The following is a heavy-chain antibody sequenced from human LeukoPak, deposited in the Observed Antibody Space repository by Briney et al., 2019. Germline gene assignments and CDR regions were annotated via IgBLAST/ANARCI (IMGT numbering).Heavy chain of an antibody. D-gene: IGHD3-9*01. CDR2: IYHSGST. V-gene: IGHV4-38-2*02. J-gene: IGHJ4*02. CDR1: GYSISSGYY. CDR3: ATDILTGYYYFDY. Sequence: PSETLSLTCTVSGYSISSGYYWGWIRQPPGKGLEWIGSIYHSGSTYYNPSLKSRVTISVDTSKNQFSLKLSSVTAADTAVYYCATDILTGYYYFDYWGQGTLVTVSS.